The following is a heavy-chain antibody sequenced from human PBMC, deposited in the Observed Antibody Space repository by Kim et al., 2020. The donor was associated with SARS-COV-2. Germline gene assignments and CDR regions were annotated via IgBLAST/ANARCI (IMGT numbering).Heavy chain of an antibody. CDR2: SEK. D-gene: IGHD3-10*01. V-gene: IGHV3-7*03. CDR3: ARPVGNFDY. Sequence: SEKYYVDSVKGRFTISRDNAKNSLYLQMNSLRAEDTAVYYCARPVGNFDYWGQGTLVTVSS. J-gene: IGHJ4*02.